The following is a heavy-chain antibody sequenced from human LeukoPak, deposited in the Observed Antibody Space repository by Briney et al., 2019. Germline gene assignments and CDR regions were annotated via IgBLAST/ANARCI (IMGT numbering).Heavy chain of an antibody. CDR3: ARQYYYDSSGFYFDY. J-gene: IGHJ4*02. Sequence: GESLKISCKGSGYSFNTYWIGWVRQMPGKGLEWMGIIYPGDSDTKYSPSLQGQVTISADKSISTAYLQWSSLKASDTAMYYCARQYYYDSSGFYFDYWGQGTLVTVSS. CDR2: IYPGDSDT. D-gene: IGHD3-22*01. CDR1: GYSFNTYW. V-gene: IGHV5-51*01.